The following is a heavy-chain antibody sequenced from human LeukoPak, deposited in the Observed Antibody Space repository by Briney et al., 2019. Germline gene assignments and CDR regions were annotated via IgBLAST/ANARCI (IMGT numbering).Heavy chain of an antibody. Sequence: GGSLRLSCAASGFTFSSYAMHWVRQAPGKGLEWVAVISYDGSNKYYADSVKGRFTISRDNAKNSLYLQMNSLRAEDTAVYYCARQAVARPFDLWGQGTMVAVSS. CDR3: ARQAVARPFDL. V-gene: IGHV3-30*04. J-gene: IGHJ3*01. CDR2: ISYDGSNK. CDR1: GFTFSSYA.